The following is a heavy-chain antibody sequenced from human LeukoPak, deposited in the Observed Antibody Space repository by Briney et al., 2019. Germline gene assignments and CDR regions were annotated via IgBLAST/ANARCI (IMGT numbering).Heavy chain of an antibody. CDR2: IKQDGSEK. J-gene: IGHJ4*02. D-gene: IGHD3-22*01. CDR3: ARGAYYYDSSGYDDFDY. Sequence: GGSLRLSCAAAGFTFSSYWMSWVRQAPGKGLEWVANIKQDGSEKYYVDSVKGRFTISRDNAKNSLYLQMNSLRAEDTAVYYCARGAYYYDSSGYDDFDYWGQGTLVTVSS. CDR1: GFTFSSYW. V-gene: IGHV3-7*04.